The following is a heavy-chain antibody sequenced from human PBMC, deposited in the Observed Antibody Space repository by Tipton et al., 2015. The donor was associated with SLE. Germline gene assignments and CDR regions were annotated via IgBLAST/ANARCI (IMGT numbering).Heavy chain of an antibody. J-gene: IGHJ6*02. Sequence: SLRLSCAASGFTFSSYAMHWVRQAPGKGLEWVAVISYDGSNKYYADPVKGRFTISRDNSKNTLYLQMNSLRTEDTAVYYCAPVLTGYYGMDVWGQGTTVTVSS. CDR3: APVLTGYYGMDV. D-gene: IGHD4/OR15-4a*01. CDR1: GFTFSSYA. V-gene: IGHV3-30*04. CDR2: ISYDGSNK.